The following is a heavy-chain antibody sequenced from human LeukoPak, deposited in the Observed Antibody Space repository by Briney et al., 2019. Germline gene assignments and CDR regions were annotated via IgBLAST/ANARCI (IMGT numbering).Heavy chain of an antibody. D-gene: IGHD5-18*01. CDR3: ARANVDTAMAGFDP. CDR2: IYYSGST. V-gene: IGHV4-30-4*08. CDR1: GGSISSGDYY. J-gene: IGHJ5*02. Sequence: TSQTLSLTCTVSGGSISSGDYYWSWIRQPPGKGLEWIGYIYYSGSTYYNPSLKSRVTISVDTSKNQVSLKLSSVTAADTAVYYCARANVDTAMAGFDPWGQGTLVTVSS.